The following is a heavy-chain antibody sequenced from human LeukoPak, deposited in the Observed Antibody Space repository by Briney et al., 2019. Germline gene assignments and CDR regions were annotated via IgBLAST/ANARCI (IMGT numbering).Heavy chain of an antibody. CDR1: GFTFSSYA. CDR2: ISYDGSNK. D-gene: IGHD6-19*01. Sequence: GGSLRLSCAASGFTFSSYAMHWVRQAPGKGLEWVAVISYDGSNKYYADSVKGRFTISIDNSKNTLYLQMNRLRAEDTAVYYCARSSSGWYGPYDYWGQGTLVIVSS. CDR3: ARSSSGWYGPYDY. J-gene: IGHJ4*02. V-gene: IGHV3-30-3*01.